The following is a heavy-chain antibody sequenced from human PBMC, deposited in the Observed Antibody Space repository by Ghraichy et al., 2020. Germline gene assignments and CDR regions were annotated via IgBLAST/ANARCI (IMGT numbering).Heavy chain of an antibody. V-gene: IGHV4-30-4*07. D-gene: IGHD3-10*01. CDR1: GGSISSGGYS. J-gene: IGHJ5*02. CDR2: IYYSGST. Sequence: SETLSLTCAVSGGSISSGGYSWSWIRQPPGKGLEWIGYIYYSGSTYYNPSLKSRVTISVDTSKNQFSLKLSSVTAADTAVYYCARQNVLLWFGELLENWFDPWGQGTLVTVSS. CDR3: ARQNVLLWFGELLENWFDP.